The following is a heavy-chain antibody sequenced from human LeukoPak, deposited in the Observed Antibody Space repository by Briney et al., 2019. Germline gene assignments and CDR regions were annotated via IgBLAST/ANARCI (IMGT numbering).Heavy chain of an antibody. J-gene: IGHJ6*03. V-gene: IGHV4-4*02. CDR1: GGSINSDHW. D-gene: IGHD6-13*01. CDR2: IYHSGRT. CDR3: ARDLTAPRIAAAEDYYYYMDV. Sequence: PSETLSLTCGVSGGSINSDHWWSWVRQSPGKGLEWIGEIYHSGRTNYSPSLKSRLTMSVDKSKNEVSLKLTSVTAADTAVYYCARDLTAPRIAAAEDYYYYMDVWGQGTTVIVSS.